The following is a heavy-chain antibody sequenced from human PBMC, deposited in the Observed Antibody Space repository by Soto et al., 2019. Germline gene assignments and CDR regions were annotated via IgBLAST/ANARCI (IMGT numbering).Heavy chain of an antibody. D-gene: IGHD3-16*01. V-gene: IGHV1-69*02. Sequence: QVQLVQSGAEVKKPGSSVKVACKASGGTFSSYTISWVRQAPGQGLEWMGRIIPILSIANYAQKFQGRVTITADKSTSTAYMELSSLRSEDTAVYYCAAVGFGGVYFDYWGQGTLVTVSS. CDR3: AAVGFGGVYFDY. CDR1: GGTFSSYT. CDR2: IIPILSIA. J-gene: IGHJ4*02.